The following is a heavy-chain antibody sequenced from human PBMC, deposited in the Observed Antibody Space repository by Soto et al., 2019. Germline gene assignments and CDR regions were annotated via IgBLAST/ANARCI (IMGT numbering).Heavy chain of an antibody. CDR1: GVSISNYY. J-gene: IGHJ4*02. D-gene: IGHD3-10*01. CDR3: ARLPYYGSGSPFDY. CDR2: IYYTGST. V-gene: IGHV4-59*08. Sequence: TSETLSLTCTVSGVSISNYYWSWIRQPPGKGLEWIGYIYYTGSTNHNPSLKSRVTISVDTSKNQFSLKLSSVTAADTAVYYCARLPYYGSGSPFDYWGQGTLVTVSS.